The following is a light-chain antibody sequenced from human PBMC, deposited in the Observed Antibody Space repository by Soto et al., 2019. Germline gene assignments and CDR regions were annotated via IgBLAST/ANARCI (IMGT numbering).Light chain of an antibody. CDR2: YDS. Sequence: SYELTQPPSVSVAPGKTARITSGGNNIGSKSVHWYQQKPGQAPVLVIYYDSDRPSGIPERFSGSNSGNTATLTISRVEAGDEADYYCQVWDSSSDHYVVFGGGTKRTVL. CDR3: QVWDSSSDHYVV. J-gene: IGLJ2*01. CDR1: NIGSKS. V-gene: IGLV3-21*04.